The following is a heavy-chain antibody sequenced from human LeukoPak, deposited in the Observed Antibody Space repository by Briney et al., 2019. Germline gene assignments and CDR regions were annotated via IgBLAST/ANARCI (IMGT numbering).Heavy chain of an antibody. Sequence: SQTLSLTCTVSGGSISSGSYYWSWIRQPAGKGLEWIGRIYTSGSTNYNPSLKSRVTISVDTPKNQFSLKLSSVTAADTAVYYCARVGYSPLGWFDPWGQGTLVTVSS. D-gene: IGHD5-18*01. CDR3: ARVGYSPLGWFDP. V-gene: IGHV4-61*02. CDR1: GGSISSGSYY. J-gene: IGHJ5*02. CDR2: IYTSGST.